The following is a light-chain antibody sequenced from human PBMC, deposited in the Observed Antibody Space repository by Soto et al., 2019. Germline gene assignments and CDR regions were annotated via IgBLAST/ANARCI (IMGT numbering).Light chain of an antibody. CDR1: QSVSSN. CDR3: QQYNNWPLT. CDR2: GAS. J-gene: IGKJ1*01. V-gene: IGKV3-15*01. Sequence: ELVFTQSPGTLSLSPGERATLSCRASQSVSSNLAWYQQKPGQSPRLLIYGASTRATGIPARFSGSGSGTEFTLTISSLQSEDFAVYYCQQYNNWPLTFGQGAKVDIK.